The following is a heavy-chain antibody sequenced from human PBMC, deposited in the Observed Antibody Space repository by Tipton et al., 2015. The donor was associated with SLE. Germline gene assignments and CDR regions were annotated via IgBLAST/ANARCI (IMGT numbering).Heavy chain of an antibody. V-gene: IGHV4-34*01. J-gene: IGHJ6*03. CDR3: ARGWSSSSYYYYYMDV. CDR1: GGSFSSYY. D-gene: IGHD6-6*01. Sequence: TLSLTCAVYGGSFSSYYWTWIRQSPGKGLEWIGEINHSGSTNYNPSLKNRVIISVDTSKNQFSLKLTSVTAADTAMYYCARGWSSSSYYYYYMDVWGKGTTVTVSS. CDR2: INHSGST.